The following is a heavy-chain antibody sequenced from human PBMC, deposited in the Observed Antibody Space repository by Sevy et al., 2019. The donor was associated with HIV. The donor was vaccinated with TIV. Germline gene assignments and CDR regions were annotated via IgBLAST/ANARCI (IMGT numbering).Heavy chain of an antibody. D-gene: IGHD1-26*01. Sequence: SETLSLTCTVSGGSITSLYWNWIRQPPGKGLEWIANIYYNGHINYNPSLKSRVTISLDTSTNQFSLRLGSVTAADTAMYYCAGENAWGRGYSWGQGTLVTVSS. J-gene: IGHJ4*02. CDR2: IYYNGHI. CDR3: AGENAWGRGYS. CDR1: GGSITSLY. V-gene: IGHV4-59*08.